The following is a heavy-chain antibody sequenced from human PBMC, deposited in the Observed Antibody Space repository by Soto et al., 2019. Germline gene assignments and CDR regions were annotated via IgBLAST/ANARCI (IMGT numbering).Heavy chain of an antibody. J-gene: IGHJ6*03. D-gene: IGHD6-25*01. CDR2: LSYAGDT. CDR3: AKVPLSASAYAYIYA. CDR1: GFTLSTYD. Sequence: PGGSLRLSCAASGFTLSTYDMHWVRQGTGKGLEWVAALSYAGDTYYPGSVKGRFTVSRESAKNSLYLQMNSLTAGDTAVYYCAKVPLSASAYAYIYASSQRTTVPVS. V-gene: IGHV3-13*01.